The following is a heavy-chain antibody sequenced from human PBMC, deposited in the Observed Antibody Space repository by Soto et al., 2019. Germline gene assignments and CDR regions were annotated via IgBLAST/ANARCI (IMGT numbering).Heavy chain of an antibody. CDR1: GFTLSSYW. CDR2: IKQDGSEK. V-gene: IGHV3-7*03. Sequence: PGGSLRLSCAASGFTLSSYWMNWVRQAPGKGLEWVANIKQDGSEKYYVDSVKGRFTISRDNAKNSLYLQMNSLRAEDAAVYYCAKARYSSGWYRFDYWGQGTLVTVSS. CDR3: AKARYSSGWYRFDY. J-gene: IGHJ4*02. D-gene: IGHD6-19*01.